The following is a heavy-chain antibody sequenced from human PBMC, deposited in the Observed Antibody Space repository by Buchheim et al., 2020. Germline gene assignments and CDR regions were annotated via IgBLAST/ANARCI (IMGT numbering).Heavy chain of an antibody. J-gene: IGHJ6*02. CDR1: GFTFSSYS. D-gene: IGHD3-10*01. Sequence: ELQLVEPGGGLVQPGGSLRLSFAASGFTFSSYSMNWVRQAPGKGLGWVSYISSSSSTIYYADSVKGRFTISRDNAKNSLYLQMNSLRAEDTAVYYCARDVSGRDYYYYGMDVWGQGTT. CDR2: ISSSSSTI. CDR3: ARDVSGRDYYYYGMDV. V-gene: IGHV3-48*01.